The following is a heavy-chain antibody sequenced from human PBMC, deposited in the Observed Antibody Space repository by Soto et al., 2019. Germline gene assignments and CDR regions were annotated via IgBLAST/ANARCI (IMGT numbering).Heavy chain of an antibody. D-gene: IGHD2-21*02. J-gene: IGHJ4*02. V-gene: IGHV4-34*01. CDR3: ARVVTARIDY. CDR1: GGSFSGYY. CDR2: INHSGST. Sequence: SETLSLTCAVYGGSFSGYYWSWIRQPPGKGLEWIGEINHSGSTNYNPSLKSRVTISVDTSKNQFSLKLSSVTAADTAVYYCARVVTARIDYWGQGTLVTVSS.